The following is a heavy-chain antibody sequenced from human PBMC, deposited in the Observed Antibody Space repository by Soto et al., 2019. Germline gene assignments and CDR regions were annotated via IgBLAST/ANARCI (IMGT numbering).Heavy chain of an antibody. Sequence: GGSLRLSCAASGFTFSSYSMNWVRQVPGKGLEWVSYISSSSSTIYYADSVKGRFTISRDNAKNSLYLQMNSLRDEDTAVYYCARDLNGNIYYYYGMDVWGQGTTVTVSS. D-gene: IGHD4-17*01. CDR3: ARDLNGNIYYYYGMDV. J-gene: IGHJ6*02. CDR2: ISSSSSTI. V-gene: IGHV3-48*02. CDR1: GFTFSSYS.